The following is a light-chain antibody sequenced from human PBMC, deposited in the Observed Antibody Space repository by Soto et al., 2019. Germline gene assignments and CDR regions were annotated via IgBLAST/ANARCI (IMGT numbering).Light chain of an antibody. Sequence: EIVMTQSPATLSVSPGQRVTLSCSASQRVKRNSAWYQQKFGQDPRLLIYGASPRATGVPARFSGSGYGTEFTLTVSSLQSEDLGGYYCQHCHNWPAWTFRQGTKVEI. CDR3: QHCHNWPAWT. V-gene: IGKV3-15*01. CDR2: GAS. CDR1: QRVKRN. J-gene: IGKJ1*01.